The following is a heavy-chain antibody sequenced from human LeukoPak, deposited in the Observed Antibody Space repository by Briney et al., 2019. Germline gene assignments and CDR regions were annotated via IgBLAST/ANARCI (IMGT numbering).Heavy chain of an antibody. V-gene: IGHV3-30*02. J-gene: IGHJ4*02. D-gene: IGHD1-26*01. CDR1: GFTFSSYG. Sequence: GGSLRLSCAASGFTFSSYGMHWVRQAPGKGLEWVAFIRYDGSNKYYADSVKGRFTISRDNSKNTLYLQMNSLRAEDTAVYYCARDSAWELLPSSLDYWGQGTLVTVSS. CDR3: ARDSAWELLPSSLDY. CDR2: IRYDGSNK.